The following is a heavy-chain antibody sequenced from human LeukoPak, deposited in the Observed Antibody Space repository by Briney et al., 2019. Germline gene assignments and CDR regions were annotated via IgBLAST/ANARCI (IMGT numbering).Heavy chain of an antibody. CDR2: IYYSGSI. V-gene: IGHV4-59*01. D-gene: IGHD2-15*01. CDR3: ARTLGYCSGGSCYAPDWYFDL. CDR1: GGSISSYY. J-gene: IGHJ2*01. Sequence: SETLSLTCTVSGGSISSYYWSWIRQPPGKGLEWIGYIYYSGSINYNPSLKSRVTISVDTSKNQFSLKLSSVTAADTAVYYCARTLGYCSGGSCYAPDWYFDLWGRGTLVTVSS.